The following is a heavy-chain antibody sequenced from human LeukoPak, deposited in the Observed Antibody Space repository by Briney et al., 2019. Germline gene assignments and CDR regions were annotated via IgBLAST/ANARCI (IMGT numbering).Heavy chain of an antibody. CDR2: IYYSGST. D-gene: IGHD5-12*01. Sequence: PSETLSLTCTVSGGSISSYYWSWIRQPPGKGLEWIGYIYYSGSTNYNPSLKSRVTISVDTSKNQFSLKLSSVTAADTAVYYCARDRYNGYDSGADYWGQGTLVTVSS. J-gene: IGHJ4*02. CDR3: ARDRYNGYDSGADY. V-gene: IGHV4-59*12. CDR1: GGSISSYY.